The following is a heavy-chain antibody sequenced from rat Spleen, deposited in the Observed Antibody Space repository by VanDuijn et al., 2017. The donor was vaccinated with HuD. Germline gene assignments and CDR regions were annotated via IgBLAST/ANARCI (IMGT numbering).Heavy chain of an antibody. V-gene: IGHV5-25*01. CDR1: GFTFSNYY. Sequence: EVQLVESGGGLVQPGRSMKLSCAASGFTFSNYYMAWVRQAPTKGLEWVASISPTGGITNYRDSVKGRFTISRDNAKSTLYLQMDSLRSEDTATYYCATDGYYDGTYYSVYVMDAWGQGASVTVSS. CDR2: ISPTGGIT. J-gene: IGHJ4*01. CDR3: ATDGYYDGTYYSVYVMDA. D-gene: IGHD1-12*02.